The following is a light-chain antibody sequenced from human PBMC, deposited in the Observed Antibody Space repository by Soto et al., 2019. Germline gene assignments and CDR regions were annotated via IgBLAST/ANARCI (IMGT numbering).Light chain of an antibody. J-gene: IGKJ1*01. CDR2: AAS. V-gene: IGKV1-39*01. Sequence: DIQMTQSPSSLSASVGDRVTITCRASQSISSYLNWYQQKPGKAPKLLIYAASSLQSGVPSRFSGSGSGTDFTLTISSLQPDDFATYFCQQYISFSLTFGQGTKVDI. CDR1: QSISSY. CDR3: QQYISFSLT.